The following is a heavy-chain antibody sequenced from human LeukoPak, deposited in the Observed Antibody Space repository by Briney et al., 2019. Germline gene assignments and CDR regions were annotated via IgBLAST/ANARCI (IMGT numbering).Heavy chain of an antibody. Sequence: PSETLSLTCTVSGGSISSGGYYWSWIRQHPGKGLEWIGYIYYSGSTYYNPSLKSRVTISVDTSKNQFSLKLSSVTAADTAVYHCARSTVRGGTDYWGQGTLVTVSS. CDR2: IYYSGST. V-gene: IGHV4-31*03. J-gene: IGHJ4*02. CDR3: ARSTVRGGTDY. CDR1: GGSISSGGYY. D-gene: IGHD3-10*01.